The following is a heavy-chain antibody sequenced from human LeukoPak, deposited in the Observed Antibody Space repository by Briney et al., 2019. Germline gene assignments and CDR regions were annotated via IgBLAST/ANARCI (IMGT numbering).Heavy chain of an antibody. J-gene: IGHJ4*02. D-gene: IGHD3-16*02. CDR3: ARVARYDYVWGSYRTVYYFDY. Sequence: SETLSLTCAVYGVSFSGYYWSWIRQPPGKGLEWVGEINHSGSTNYNPSLKSRVTISVDTSKNQFSLKLSSVTAADTAVYYCARVARYDYVWGSYRTVYYFDYWGQGTLVTVSS. V-gene: IGHV4-34*01. CDR1: GVSFSGYY. CDR2: INHSGST.